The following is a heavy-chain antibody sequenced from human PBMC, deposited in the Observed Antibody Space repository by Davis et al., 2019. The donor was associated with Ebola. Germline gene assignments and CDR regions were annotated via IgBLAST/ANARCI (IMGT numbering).Heavy chain of an antibody. Sequence: ASVKVSCKASGYTFTSYAIHWVRQAPGQRLEWMGWINAGNGNTKYSQKFQGRVTITRDTSASTAYMELSSLRSEDTAVYYCARWKRDYGSFEYWGQGTLVTVSS. D-gene: IGHD4-17*01. CDR3: ARWKRDYGSFEY. V-gene: IGHV1-3*01. J-gene: IGHJ4*02. CDR1: GYTFTSYA. CDR2: INAGNGNT.